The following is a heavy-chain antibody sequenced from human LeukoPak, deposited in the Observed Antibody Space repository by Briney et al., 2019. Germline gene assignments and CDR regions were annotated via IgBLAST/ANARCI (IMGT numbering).Heavy chain of an antibody. CDR1: GYTFTGYY. Sequence: ASVKVSCKASGYTFTGYYMHWVRQAPGQGLEWMGWINPNSGGTNYAQKFQGRVTMTRDTSISTAYMELSRLRSDDTAVYYRARTYCSSTSCQPYDYWGQGTLVTVSS. CDR2: INPNSGGT. D-gene: IGHD2-2*01. J-gene: IGHJ4*02. CDR3: ARTYCSSTSCQPYDY. V-gene: IGHV1-2*02.